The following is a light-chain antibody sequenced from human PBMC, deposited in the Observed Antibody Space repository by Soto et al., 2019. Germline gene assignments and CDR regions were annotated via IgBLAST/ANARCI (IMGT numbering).Light chain of an antibody. J-gene: IGLJ2*01. CDR2: EGT. CDR3: CSYAGSTTIVV. V-gene: IGLV2-23*01. Sequence: QSVLTQPASVSGSPGQSITISCTGTSGDVATYNLVSWYQHHPGKAPKLMIYEGTKRPSGVSNRFSGSKSGNTASLTISGLQAEDEADYYCCSYAGSTTIVVFGGGTKLTVL. CDR1: SGDVATYNL.